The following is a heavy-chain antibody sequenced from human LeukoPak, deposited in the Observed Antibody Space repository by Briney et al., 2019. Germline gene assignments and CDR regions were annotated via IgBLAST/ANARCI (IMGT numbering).Heavy chain of an antibody. Sequence: GSLRLSCAASGFTFSSYAMHWVRQAPGKGLEWVAVISYDGSNKYYADSVKGRFTISRDNSKNTLYLQMNSLRAEDTAVYYCARAVSSGWDYFDYWGQGTLVTVSS. J-gene: IGHJ4*02. CDR2: ISYDGSNK. CDR3: ARAVSSGWDYFDY. V-gene: IGHV3-30-3*01. D-gene: IGHD6-19*01. CDR1: GFTFSSYA.